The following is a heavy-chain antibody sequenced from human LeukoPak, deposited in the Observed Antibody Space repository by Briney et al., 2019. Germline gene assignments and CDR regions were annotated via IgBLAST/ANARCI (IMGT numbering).Heavy chain of an antibody. CDR3: ARDQYDSVWGSYRPYLDY. V-gene: IGHV1-18*01. Sequence: ASVKVSCKASDYTFTSYGISWVRQAPGQGLEWMGSISIYNGNTKYAQNFQGRVTMTTDTSTSTAYMELRSLRSDDTAVYYCARDQYDSVWGSYRPYLDYWGQGTLVTVSS. D-gene: IGHD3-16*02. CDR2: ISIYNGNT. CDR1: DYTFTSYG. J-gene: IGHJ4*02.